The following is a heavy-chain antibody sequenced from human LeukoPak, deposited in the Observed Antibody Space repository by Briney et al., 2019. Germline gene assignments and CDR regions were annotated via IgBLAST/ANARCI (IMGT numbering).Heavy chain of an antibody. CDR1: GFTFSSYW. CDR2: INSDGSST. Sequence: GGSLRLSCAASGFTFSSYWMHWVRQAPGKGLVWVSRINSDGSSTSYADSVKGRFTIFRDNAKNTLYLQMNSLRAEDTAVYYCARDPAYYYMDVWGKGTTVTVSS. J-gene: IGHJ6*03. CDR3: ARDPAYYYMDV. V-gene: IGHV3-74*01.